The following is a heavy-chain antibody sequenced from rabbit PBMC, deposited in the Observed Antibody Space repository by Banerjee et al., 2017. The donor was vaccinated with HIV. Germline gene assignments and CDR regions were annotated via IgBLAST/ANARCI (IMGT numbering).Heavy chain of an antibody. Sequence: QLVESGGGLVQPEGSLTLTCTASGFDFSRYYMSWVRQAPGKGLEWIGCIYSSSGSTDYASWVNGRFTISSHNAQNTLYLQLNSLTAADTATYFCARDLAGVIGWNFNLWGQGTLVTVS. V-gene: IGHV1S7*01. CDR2: IYSSSGST. CDR1: GFDFSRYY. D-gene: IGHD4-1*01. CDR3: ARDLAGVIGWNFNL. J-gene: IGHJ4*01.